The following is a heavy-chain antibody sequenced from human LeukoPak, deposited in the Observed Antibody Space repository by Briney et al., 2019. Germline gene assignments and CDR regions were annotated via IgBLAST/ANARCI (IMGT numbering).Heavy chain of an antibody. CDR3: AREQVVIGAFDI. D-gene: IGHD3-22*01. CDR2: IYSGGST. V-gene: IGHV3-53*01. J-gene: IGHJ3*02. Sequence: GGSLRLSCAASGFTVSSNYMSWVRQAPGKGLEWVSVIYSGGSTYYADSVKGRFTTSRDNSKNTLYLQMNSLRAEDTAVYYCAREQVVIGAFDIWGQGTMVTVSS. CDR1: GFTVSSNY.